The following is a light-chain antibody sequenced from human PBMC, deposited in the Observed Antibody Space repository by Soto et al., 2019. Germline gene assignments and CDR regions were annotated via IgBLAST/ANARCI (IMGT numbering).Light chain of an antibody. CDR2: DAS. CDR1: QSISSW. CDR3: QQYNSYSP. V-gene: IGKV1-5*01. J-gene: IGKJ2*01. Sequence: DIQMTQSPSTLSASVGDTVTITCRASQSISSWLAWYQQKPGTAPKLLIYDASSLESGVPSRFSGSGSGTEFTLTISSLQPDDFATYYCQQYNSYSPFGQGTKLEIK.